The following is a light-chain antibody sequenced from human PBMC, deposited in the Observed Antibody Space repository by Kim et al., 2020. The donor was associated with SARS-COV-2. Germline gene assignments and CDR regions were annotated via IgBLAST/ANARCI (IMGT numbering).Light chain of an antibody. CDR1: SGSLDADY. J-gene: IGLJ2*01. CDR2: EDD. Sequence: GKTGTISCPHSSGSLDADYVQWYQQRPGGVPTTVIYEDDQRPSGVSDRFSGSIDNSSNSASLTISGLRTEDEADYYCQSYNRDNVLFGGGTQLTVL. V-gene: IGLV6-57*03. CDR3: QSYNRDNVL.